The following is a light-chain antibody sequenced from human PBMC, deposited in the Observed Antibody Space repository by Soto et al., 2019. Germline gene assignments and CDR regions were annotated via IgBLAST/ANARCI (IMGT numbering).Light chain of an antibody. CDR2: LVS. V-gene: IGKV2-28*01. J-gene: IGKJ2*01. Sequence: DIVMTQSPLSLPVTPGEPASISCRSSQSRHTNRYIVLDWYLQKTGQSPQLLIYLVSNRASGVPDRFSASGSGTDFTLKISRVEAEDVGAYYCMQNLQIPYTFGQGTKVEIK. CDR1: QSRHTNRYIV. CDR3: MQNLQIPYT.